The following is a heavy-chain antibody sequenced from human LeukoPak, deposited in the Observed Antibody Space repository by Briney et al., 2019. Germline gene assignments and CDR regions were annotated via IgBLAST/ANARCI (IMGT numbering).Heavy chain of an antibody. Sequence: GGALRLSCAASGFTFSSYAMSWVRQAPGKGLEWVSAISGSGGSTYYADSVKGRFTISRDNSKNTLYLQMNSLRAEDTAVYYCAKDHYYDSSGYYKGDAFDIWGQGTMVTVSS. V-gene: IGHV3-23*01. CDR3: AKDHYYDSSGYYKGDAFDI. CDR2: ISGSGGST. D-gene: IGHD3-22*01. J-gene: IGHJ3*02. CDR1: GFTFSSYA.